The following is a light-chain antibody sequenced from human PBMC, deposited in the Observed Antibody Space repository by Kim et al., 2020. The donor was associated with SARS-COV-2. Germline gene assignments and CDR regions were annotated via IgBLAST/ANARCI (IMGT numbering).Light chain of an antibody. CDR1: SANSGAGYV. J-gene: IGLJ2*01. Sequence: VTSSCAGSSANSGAGYVVHWYQQLPGTAPKLHIYGNSNRPSGVPDRFSGSKSGTSASLAITGLQAEDEADYYCQSYDSSLSVHVVFGGGTQLTVL. CDR3: QSYDSSLSVHVV. CDR2: GNS. V-gene: IGLV1-40*01.